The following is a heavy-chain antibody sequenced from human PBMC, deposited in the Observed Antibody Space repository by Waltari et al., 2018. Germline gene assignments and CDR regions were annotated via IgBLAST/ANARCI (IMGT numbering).Heavy chain of an antibody. Sequence: QVQLQQWGAGLLKPSETLSLTCAVYGGSFSGYYWSWIRQPPGKGLEWIGEINHSGSTNYNPSLKSRVTISVDTSKNQFSLKLSSVTAADTAVYYCARDGTTVVRNWGQGTLVTVSS. V-gene: IGHV4-34*01. D-gene: IGHD4-17*01. CDR1: GGSFSGYY. CDR2: INHSGST. J-gene: IGHJ4*02. CDR3: ARDGTTVVRN.